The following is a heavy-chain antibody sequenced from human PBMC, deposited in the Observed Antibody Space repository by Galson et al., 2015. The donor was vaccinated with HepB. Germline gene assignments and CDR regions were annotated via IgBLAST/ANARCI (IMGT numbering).Heavy chain of an antibody. J-gene: IGHJ4*02. Sequence: SVKVSCKASGYTFTGFYMHWVRQAPGQGLEWMGRINPNNGGTDYAQNFQGRVTVTRDTSITTAYMELSRLRSDDTAVYYCARGEMATTYYFDSWGQGTLVTVSS. V-gene: IGHV1-2*06. CDR2: INPNNGGT. D-gene: IGHD5-24*01. CDR1: GYTFTGFY. CDR3: ARGEMATTYYFDS.